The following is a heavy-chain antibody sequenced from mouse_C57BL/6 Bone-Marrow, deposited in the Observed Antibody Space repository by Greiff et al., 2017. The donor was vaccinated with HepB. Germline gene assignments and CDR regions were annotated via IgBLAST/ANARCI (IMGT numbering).Heavy chain of an antibody. J-gene: IGHJ3*01. CDR3: ARENYEAY. Sequence: EVKLMESGGGLVKPGGSLKLSCAASGFTFSSYAMSWVRQTPEKRLEWVATISDGGSYTYYPDNVKGRFTISRDNAKNNLYLQMSHLKSEDTAMYYCARENYEAYWGQGTLVTVSA. V-gene: IGHV5-4*01. CDR2: ISDGGSYT. D-gene: IGHD2-4*01. CDR1: GFTFSSYA.